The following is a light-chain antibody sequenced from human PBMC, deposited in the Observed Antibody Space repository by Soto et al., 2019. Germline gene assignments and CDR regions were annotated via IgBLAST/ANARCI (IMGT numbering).Light chain of an antibody. J-gene: IGLJ3*02. CDR1: NYNIGGNA. V-gene: IGLV1-44*01. Sequence: QSVLTQPPSASGTPGQRVTICCSGSNYNIGGNAVNWYQQLPGTAPKLLIYSNNQRPSGVPDRFSGSKSGTSASLAISGLQSEDEADFYCAAWDDSLNGWVFGGGTKLTVL. CDR2: SNN. CDR3: AAWDDSLNGWV.